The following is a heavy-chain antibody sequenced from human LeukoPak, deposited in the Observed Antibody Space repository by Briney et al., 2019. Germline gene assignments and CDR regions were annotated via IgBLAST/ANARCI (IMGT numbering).Heavy chain of an antibody. D-gene: IGHD2-2*01. CDR2: IYHSGST. J-gene: IGHJ5*02. V-gene: IGHV4-30-2*01. Sequence: SETLSLTCAVSGGSISSGGYSWRWIRQPPGKGLEWIGYIYHSGSTYYNPSLKSRVTISVDRSKNQFSLKLSSVTAADTAVYYCARGTVVVPAVDNWFDPWGQGTLVTVSS. CDR3: ARGTVVVPAVDNWFDP. CDR1: GGSISSGGYS.